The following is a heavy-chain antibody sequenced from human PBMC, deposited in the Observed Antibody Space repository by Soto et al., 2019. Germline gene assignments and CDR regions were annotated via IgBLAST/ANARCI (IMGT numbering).Heavy chain of an antibody. D-gene: IGHD5-12*01. Sequence: QVQLQQWGAGLLKPSETLSLTCAVYGGSFSGYYWSWIRQPPGKGLEWIGESNHSGSTNYNPSLKSRVTISVDTSQNQFCRKRSSVTAADTAVYYCARWGGDSGYDWGGGQGTLVTVSS. CDR2: SNHSGST. J-gene: IGHJ4*02. V-gene: IGHV4-34*01. CDR1: GGSFSGYY. CDR3: ARWGGDSGYDWG.